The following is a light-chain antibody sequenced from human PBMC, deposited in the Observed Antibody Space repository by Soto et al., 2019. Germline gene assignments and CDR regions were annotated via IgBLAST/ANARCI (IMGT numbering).Light chain of an antibody. CDR1: SSDVGGYNY. Sequence: QSALTQPASVSGSHGQSLTISCTGTSSDVGGYNYVSWYQQHPGKAPKLMIYDVSNRPSGVSNRFSGSKSGNTASLTISGLQAEDEADYYCSSYTSSSTRVFGTGTKVTVL. J-gene: IGLJ1*01. CDR3: SSYTSSSTRV. CDR2: DVS. V-gene: IGLV2-14*01.